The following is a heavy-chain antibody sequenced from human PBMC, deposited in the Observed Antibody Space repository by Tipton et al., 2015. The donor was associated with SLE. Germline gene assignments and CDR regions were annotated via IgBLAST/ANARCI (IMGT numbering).Heavy chain of an antibody. J-gene: IGHJ3*02. D-gene: IGHD1-20*01. Sequence: TLSLTCAVYGGSFSGYYWSWIRQPPGKGLEWIGEINHSGSTNYNPSLKSRVTISVDTSKNQFSLKLSSVTAADTAVYYCARGGNYRYNWNDGDGFDSWGQGTMVTVSS. CDR3: ARGGNYRYNWNDGDGFDS. CDR1: GGSFSGYY. V-gene: IGHV4-34*01. CDR2: INHSGST.